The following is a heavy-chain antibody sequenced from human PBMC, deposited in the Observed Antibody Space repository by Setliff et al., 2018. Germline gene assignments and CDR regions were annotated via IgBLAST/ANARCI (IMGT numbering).Heavy chain of an antibody. Sequence: ASVKVSCKASGYTFTTYGISWVRQAPGQGLEWMGWISADNGNTNYAQNLQSRVTMTTDTSTSTAYMELRSLRSDDTAIYYCARVRKNDDSNNWYGASYYSYHYAMDVWGLGTTVTVSS. D-gene: IGHD6-13*01. V-gene: IGHV1-18*01. J-gene: IGHJ6*02. CDR1: GYTFTTYG. CDR3: ARVRKNDDSNNWYGASYYSYHYAMDV. CDR2: ISADNGNT.